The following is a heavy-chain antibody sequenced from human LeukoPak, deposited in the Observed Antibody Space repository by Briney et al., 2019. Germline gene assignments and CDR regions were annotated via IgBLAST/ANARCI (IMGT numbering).Heavy chain of an antibody. CDR3: ARDGVQWELPTDY. CDR2: INPSGGST. Sequence: GESLKISCKGSGYTFTSYYMHWVRQAPGQGLEWMGIINPSGGSTSYAQKFQGRVTMTRDTSTSTVYMELSSLRSEDTAVYYCARDGVQWELPTDYWGQGTLVTVSS. V-gene: IGHV1-46*01. D-gene: IGHD1-26*01. CDR1: GYTFTSYY. J-gene: IGHJ4*02.